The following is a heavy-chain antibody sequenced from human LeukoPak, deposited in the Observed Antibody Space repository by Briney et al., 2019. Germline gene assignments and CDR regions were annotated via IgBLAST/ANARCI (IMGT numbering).Heavy chain of an antibody. CDR3: ARKPRYSYGYN. V-gene: IGHV4-38-2*02. D-gene: IGHD5-18*01. J-gene: IGHJ4*02. Sequence: SETLSLTCTVSGYSISSGYYWGWIRQPPGKGLEWIGSINHSGSTNYNPSLKSRVTISVDTSKNQFSLKLSSVTAADTAVYSCARKPRYSYGYNGGGGTLVTVSS. CDR1: GYSISSGYY. CDR2: INHSGST.